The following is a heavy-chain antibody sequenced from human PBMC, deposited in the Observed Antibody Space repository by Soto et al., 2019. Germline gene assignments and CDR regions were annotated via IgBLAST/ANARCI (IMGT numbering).Heavy chain of an antibody. CDR2: INHRGST. V-gene: IGHV4-34*01. CDR3: ARGRRNYIWGSYRYLDFGY. J-gene: IGHJ4*02. Sequence: SQTLSLTCAVYGGSFRGYFWSWIRQPPGKGLEWIGEINHRGSTNYNPSLKSRVTISVDTSKDQFSLELRSVTAADTAVYYCARGRRNYIWGSYRYLDFGYWGQGTLVTVSS. CDR1: GGSFRGYF. D-gene: IGHD3-16*02.